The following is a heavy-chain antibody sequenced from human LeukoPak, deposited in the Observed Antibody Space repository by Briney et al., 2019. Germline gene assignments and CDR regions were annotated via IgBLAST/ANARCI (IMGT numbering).Heavy chain of an antibody. CDR1: GFTFSSYS. Sequence: GGSLRLSCAASGFTFSSYSMNWVRQAPGKGLEWVSSIRSSSSYIYYADSVKGRFTISRDNAKNSLYLQMNSLRAEDTAVYYCASLGSSKVATYYYGMDVWGQGTTVTVSS. J-gene: IGHJ6*02. CDR2: IRSSSSYI. V-gene: IGHV3-21*04. D-gene: IGHD5-12*01. CDR3: ASLGSSKVATYYYGMDV.